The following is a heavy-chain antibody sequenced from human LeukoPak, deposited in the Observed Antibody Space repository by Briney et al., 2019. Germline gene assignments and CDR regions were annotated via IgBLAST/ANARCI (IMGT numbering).Heavy chain of an antibody. J-gene: IGHJ4*02. D-gene: IGHD5-12*01. CDR3: YVAAIFRAFDY. CDR1: GYTFTGYY. V-gene: IGHV1-2*02. CDR2: INPNSGGT. Sequence: ASVKVSCKASGYTFTGYYMHWVRQAPGQGLEWMGWINPNSGGTNYAQKFQGRVTMTRDTSISTAYMELSRLRSDDTAMYYCYVAAIFRAFDYWGQGTLVTVSS.